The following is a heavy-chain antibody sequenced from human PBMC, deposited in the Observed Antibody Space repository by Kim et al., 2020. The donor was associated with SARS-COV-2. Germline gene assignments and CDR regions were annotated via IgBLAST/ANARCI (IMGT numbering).Heavy chain of an antibody. CDR2: INRRGST. Sequence: SETLSLTCAVYGGSFSGYYWSWVRQPPGKGLEWIGEINRRGSTNYNPSLKSRVTISVDTSKNQFSLKLTSVTAADTAVYYCARGLSAAAQWGNWFDPWGQGTLVTVSS. J-gene: IGHJ5*02. CDR1: GGSFSGYY. D-gene: IGHD2-2*01. CDR3: ARGLSAAAQWGNWFDP. V-gene: IGHV4-34*01.